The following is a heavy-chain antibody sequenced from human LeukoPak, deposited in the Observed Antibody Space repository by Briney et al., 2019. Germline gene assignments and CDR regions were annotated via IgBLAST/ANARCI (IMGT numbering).Heavy chain of an antibody. Sequence: GGSLRLSCAASGFVVSNNYLAWVRQAPGEGLEWVPFMYSDNNIYYADSVKGRFAISRDNSKNTFYLQMNSLRVEDTAIYYCARGILGLIPIDYWGQGTLVTVSS. CDR2: MYSDNNI. CDR1: GFVVSNNY. D-gene: IGHD3-10*01. J-gene: IGHJ4*02. V-gene: IGHV3-53*01. CDR3: ARGILGLIPIDY.